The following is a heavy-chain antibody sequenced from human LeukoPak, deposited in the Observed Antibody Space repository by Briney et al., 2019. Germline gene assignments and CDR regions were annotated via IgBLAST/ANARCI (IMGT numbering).Heavy chain of an antibody. J-gene: IGHJ4*02. CDR2: IYYNGRT. D-gene: IGHD5-12*01. V-gene: IGHV4-39*07. Sequence: SETLSLTCSVSGASITTSNYYWGWFRQTPEKGLEWIGSIYYNGRTDYKASLWSRITISLDTSKNQFSLRLTSVTAADTAVYYCAGEDISVDPFEFWGQGALVTVSS. CDR1: GASITTSNYY. CDR3: AGEDISVDPFEF.